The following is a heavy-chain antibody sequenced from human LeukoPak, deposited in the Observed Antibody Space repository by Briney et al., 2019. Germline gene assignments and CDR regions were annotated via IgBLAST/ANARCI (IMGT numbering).Heavy chain of an antibody. CDR3: ARSNYDFWSGYPYYFDY. CDR2: IYTSGST. J-gene: IGHJ4*02. D-gene: IGHD3-3*01. V-gene: IGHV4-4*09. CDR1: GGSISSYY. Sequence: PSETLSLTCTVSGGSISSYYWSWIRQPPGRGLEWIGYIYTSGSTNYNPSLKSRVTISVDTSKNQFSLKLSSVTAADTAVYYCARSNYDFWSGYPYYFDYWGQGTLVTVSS.